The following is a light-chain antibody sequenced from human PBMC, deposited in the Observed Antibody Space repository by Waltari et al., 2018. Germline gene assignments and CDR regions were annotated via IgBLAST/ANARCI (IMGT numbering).Light chain of an antibody. J-gene: IGKJ1*01. CDR3: QQYYSTPWT. Sequence: DIVMTQSTDSLAVSLGERATINCKSSQSVLYSSNNKNFLAWYQQKPGQSPKLLIYWASTRQSGVPDRFSGSGSGTDFTLTISSLQAEDVAVYYCQQYYSTPWTFGQGTKVETK. CDR1: QSVLYSSNNKNF. V-gene: IGKV4-1*01. CDR2: WAS.